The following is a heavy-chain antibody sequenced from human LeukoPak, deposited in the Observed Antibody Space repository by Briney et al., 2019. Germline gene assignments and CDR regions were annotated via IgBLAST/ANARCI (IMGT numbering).Heavy chain of an antibody. Sequence: GGSLRLPCAASGFTFSSYGMHWVRQAPGKGLEWVAVISYDGSNKYYADSVKGRFTISRDNAKNSLYLQMNSLRAEDTAVYYCARDEGGYYDSSGYKDYWGQGTLVTVSS. D-gene: IGHD3-22*01. CDR1: GFTFSSYG. J-gene: IGHJ4*02. CDR3: ARDEGGYYDSSGYKDY. V-gene: IGHV3-30*03. CDR2: ISYDGSNK.